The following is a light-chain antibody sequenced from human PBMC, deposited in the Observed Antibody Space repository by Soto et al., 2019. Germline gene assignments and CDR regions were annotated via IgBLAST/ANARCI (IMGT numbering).Light chain of an antibody. CDR2: DVS. CDR1: SSDVGGYNY. V-gene: IGLV2-14*01. J-gene: IGLJ3*02. Sequence: QSALTQPASVSGSPGQSITISCTGTSSDVGGYNYVSWYQQHPGKAPKLMIYDVSIRPSGVSTRFSGSKSGNTASLTISGLQAEDEDDYYCSSYTSSNTLGVFGGGTKVTVL. CDR3: SSYTSSNTLGV.